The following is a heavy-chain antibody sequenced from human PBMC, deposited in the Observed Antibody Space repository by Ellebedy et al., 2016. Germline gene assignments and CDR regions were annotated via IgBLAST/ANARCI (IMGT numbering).Heavy chain of an antibody. CDR3: VHRTTVTSVDY. V-gene: IGHV2-5*01. CDR2: IYWNDDK. D-gene: IGHD4-11*01. CDR1: GFSLSTSGTT. Sequence: SGPTLVKPTQTLTLTCTFSGFSLSTSGTTVGWVRQPPGAALEWLAFIYWNDDKRYSPSLKNRLTITKDTSKNQVVLTLTNVDPVDTATYYCVHRTTVTSVDYWGQGSLVTVSS. J-gene: IGHJ4*02.